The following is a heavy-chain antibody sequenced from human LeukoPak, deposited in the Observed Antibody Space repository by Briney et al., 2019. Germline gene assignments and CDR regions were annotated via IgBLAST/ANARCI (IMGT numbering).Heavy chain of an antibody. CDR2: ISGSGGDT. CDR1: GFTFSNFL. CDR3: ATPASY. V-gene: IGHV3-23*01. Sequence: PGGSLRLSCAASGFTFSNFLMTWVRQAPGKGPEWVSAISGSGGDTYYADSVKGRFTISRDNSKNTLYLQMNSLRAEDTAVYYCATPASYWGQGTLVTVSS. J-gene: IGHJ4*02.